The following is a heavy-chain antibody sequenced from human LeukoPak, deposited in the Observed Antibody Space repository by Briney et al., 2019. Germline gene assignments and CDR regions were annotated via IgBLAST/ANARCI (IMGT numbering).Heavy chain of an antibody. J-gene: IGHJ6*02. V-gene: IGHV3-23*01. CDR2: TSGSGGST. CDR3: ARDGIHYYDSSGYYYYYYGMDV. D-gene: IGHD3-22*01. CDR1: GFAFSDYW. Sequence: GGSLKLSCAASGFAFSDYWMVWVRQAPGKGLEWVSATSGSGGSTYYADSVKGRFTISRDNSKNTLYLQMNSLRAEDTAVYYCARDGIHYYDSSGYYYYYYGMDVWGQGTTVTVSS.